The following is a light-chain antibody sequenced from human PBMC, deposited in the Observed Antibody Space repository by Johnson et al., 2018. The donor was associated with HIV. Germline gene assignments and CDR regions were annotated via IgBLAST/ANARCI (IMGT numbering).Light chain of an antibody. Sequence: QSVLTQPPSVSAAPGQKVTISCSGSSSNIGDNYVSWYQQLPGTAPKVLIYENNERPSGIPDRFSASKSGTSATLDITGLQTGDEADYYCGTWDSSLSAYVLGTGTKVTVL. CDR3: GTWDSSLSAYV. J-gene: IGLJ1*01. CDR1: SSNIGDNY. CDR2: ENN. V-gene: IGLV1-51*02.